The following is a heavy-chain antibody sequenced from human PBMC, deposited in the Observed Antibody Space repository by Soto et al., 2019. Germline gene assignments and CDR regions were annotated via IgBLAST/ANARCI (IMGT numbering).Heavy chain of an antibody. Sequence: EVQVLESGGGLVQPGGSLRLSCAASGFTFSRYGMNWVRQAPGKGLEWVSGVRSDGDTTYNADSVKGRFTVSRDNFKNTVDLQMNSLRVEDTAVYYCAKGKGVGGTPDGANCWGQGTLVTVSS. CDR3: AKGKGVGGTPDGANC. J-gene: IGHJ4*02. CDR1: GFTFSRYG. V-gene: IGHV3-23*01. D-gene: IGHD1-26*01. CDR2: VRSDGDTT.